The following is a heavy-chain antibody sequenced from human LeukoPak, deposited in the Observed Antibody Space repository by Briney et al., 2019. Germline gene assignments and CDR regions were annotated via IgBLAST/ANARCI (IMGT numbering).Heavy chain of an antibody. Sequence: ASVKVSCKASGYTFTGYYMHWVRQAPGQGLEWMGIINPSGGSTSYAQKFQGRVTMTRDTSTSTVYMELSSLRSEDTAVYYCARDYGLRAMVRGVIITEQQNWFDPWGQGTLVTVSS. CDR3: ARDYGLRAMVRGVIITEQQNWFDP. D-gene: IGHD3-10*01. CDR2: INPSGGST. CDR1: GYTFTGYY. V-gene: IGHV1-46*01. J-gene: IGHJ5*02.